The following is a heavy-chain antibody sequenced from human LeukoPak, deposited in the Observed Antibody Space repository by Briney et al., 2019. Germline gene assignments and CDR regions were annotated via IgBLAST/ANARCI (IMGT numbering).Heavy chain of an antibody. CDR3: ARGVVPAAIPDWFDP. Sequence: SETLSLTCTVSGGSISSGSYYWSWIRQPAGKGLEWIGRIYTGGSTNYNPSLKSRVTISVDTSKNQFSLKLSSVTAADTAVYYCARGVVPAAIPDWFDPWGQGTLVTVSS. CDR1: GGSISSGSYY. V-gene: IGHV4-61*02. J-gene: IGHJ5*02. D-gene: IGHD2-2*01. CDR2: IYTGGST.